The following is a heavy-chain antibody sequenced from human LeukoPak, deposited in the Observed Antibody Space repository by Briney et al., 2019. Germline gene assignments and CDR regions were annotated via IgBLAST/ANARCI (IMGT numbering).Heavy chain of an antibody. Sequence: GGSLRLSCAASGFTFSSYSMNWVRQAPGKGLEWVSSISGSSSYIYYADSVKGRLTISRDNAKNSLYLQMHSLRAEDTAVYYCARGAITYYMDVWGKGTTVTVSS. V-gene: IGHV3-21*01. J-gene: IGHJ6*03. D-gene: IGHD1-14*01. CDR3: ARGAITYYMDV. CDR1: GFTFSSYS. CDR2: ISGSSSYI.